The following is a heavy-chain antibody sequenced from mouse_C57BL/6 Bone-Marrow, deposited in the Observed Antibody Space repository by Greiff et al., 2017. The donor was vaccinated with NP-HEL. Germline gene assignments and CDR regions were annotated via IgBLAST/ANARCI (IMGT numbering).Heavy chain of an antibody. V-gene: IGHV1-78*01. CDR2: IYPRDGST. Sequence: VKLVESDAELVQPGASVKISCKVSGYTFTDYTIHWMKQRPEQGLEWIGYIYPRDGSTKDNEKFKGKATLTADKSSCTAYMQLKSLTSEDSAVYFCARVHWLLRGAKGYWGQGTSVTVSS. CDR3: ARVHWLLRGAKGY. CDR1: GYTFTDYT. D-gene: IGHD2-3*01. J-gene: IGHJ4*01.